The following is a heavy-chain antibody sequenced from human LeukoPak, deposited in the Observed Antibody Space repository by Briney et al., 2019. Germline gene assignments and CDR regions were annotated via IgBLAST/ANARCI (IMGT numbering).Heavy chain of an antibody. J-gene: IGHJ4*01. CDR1: GFTFSSYS. Sequence: GGSLRLSCAASGFTFSSYSMNWVRQAPGKGLEWVSSISSSSSYIYYADSVKGRFTISRDNAKKSMYLQMSSLTAEDTAEYYCARDRGAYCGGECYLGFDYWGRGTLVTVSS. V-gene: IGHV3-21*01. CDR3: ARDRGAYCGGECYLGFDY. CDR2: ISSSSSYI. D-gene: IGHD2-21*01.